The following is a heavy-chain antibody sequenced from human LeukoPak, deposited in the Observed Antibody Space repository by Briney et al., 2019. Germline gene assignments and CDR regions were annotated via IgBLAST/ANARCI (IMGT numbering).Heavy chain of an antibody. V-gene: IGHV4-34*01. CDR2: INHSGST. CDR3: ARGSATVTTTPIPTDAFDI. D-gene: IGHD4-17*01. J-gene: IGHJ3*02. Sequence: SESLSLTCTVSGGSISSYYWSWIRQPPGKGLEWLAEINHSGSTNYNPSLKSRVTISVDTSKNQFSLKLSSVTAADTAVYYCARGSATVTTTPIPTDAFDIWGQGTMVTVSS. CDR1: GGSISSYY.